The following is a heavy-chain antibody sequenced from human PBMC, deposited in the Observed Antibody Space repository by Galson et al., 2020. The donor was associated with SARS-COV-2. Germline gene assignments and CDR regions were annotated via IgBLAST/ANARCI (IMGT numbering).Heavy chain of an antibody. J-gene: IGHJ2*01. CDR2: INHSGNT. CDR1: GGSFSGYY. CDR3: ARRRVETGREIIDWYFDL. D-gene: IGHD7-27*01. Sequence: SQTLSLTCAVYGGSFSGYYWSWIRQPPGKGLEWIGEINHSGNTNYNPSLKSRVTISVDTSKNQFSLNLRSVTAADTAVYYCARRRVETGREIIDWYFDLWGRGTLVTVSS. V-gene: IGHV4-34*01.